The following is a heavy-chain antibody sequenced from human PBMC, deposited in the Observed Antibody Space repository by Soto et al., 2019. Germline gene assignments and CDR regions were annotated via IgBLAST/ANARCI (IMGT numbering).Heavy chain of an antibody. D-gene: IGHD3-22*01. CDR1: GGTFSSYA. Sequence: QVQLVQSGAEVKKPGSSVKVSCKASGGTFSSYAISWVRQAPGQGLEWMGGIIPIFGTANYAQKFQGRVTITADESTSTAYMELGSLRSEDTAVYYCARDACYYYDSSGYPGRGYYFDYWGQGTLVTVSS. J-gene: IGHJ4*02. V-gene: IGHV1-69*01. CDR2: IIPIFGTA. CDR3: ARDACYYYDSSGYPGRGYYFDY.